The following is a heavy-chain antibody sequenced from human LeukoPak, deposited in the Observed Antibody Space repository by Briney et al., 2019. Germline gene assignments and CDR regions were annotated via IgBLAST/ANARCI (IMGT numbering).Heavy chain of an antibody. V-gene: IGHV3-30*03. CDR1: GFIFSSYG. D-gene: IGHD3-22*01. Sequence: GGSLRLSCAASGFIFSSYGMHWVRQAPGKGLEWVAVISYDGSNKYYADSVKGRFTISRDNAKNSLYLQMNSLRAEDTAVYYCAREPHYDSSGYINWFDPWGQGTLVTVSS. CDR3: AREPHYDSSGYINWFDP. J-gene: IGHJ5*02. CDR2: ISYDGSNK.